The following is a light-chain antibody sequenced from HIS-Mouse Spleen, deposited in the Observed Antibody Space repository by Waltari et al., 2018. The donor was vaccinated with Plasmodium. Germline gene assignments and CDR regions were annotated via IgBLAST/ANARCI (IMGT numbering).Light chain of an antibody. V-gene: IGKV1-9*01. CDR1: QGISSY. J-gene: IGKJ4*01. CDR3: QQLNSYPLT. Sequence: DIQLTQSPSFLSASVGDRVTITCRSSQGISSYLAWYQQKPGKAPKLLFYAASTLQSGVPSSFSGSGSGTEFTLTISSLQPEDFATYYCQQLNSYPLTFGGGTKVEIK. CDR2: AAS.